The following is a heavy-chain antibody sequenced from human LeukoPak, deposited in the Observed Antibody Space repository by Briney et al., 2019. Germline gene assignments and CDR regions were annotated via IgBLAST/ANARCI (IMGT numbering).Heavy chain of an antibody. CDR1: GFTFSSYA. D-gene: IGHD3-10*01. Sequence: GGSLRLSCAASGFTFSSYAMSWVRQAPGKGLEWVANIKQDGSEKYYVDSVKGRFTISRDNAKNSLYLQMNSLRAEDTAVYYCARDRAGFGELPSYFDYWGQGSLVTVSS. J-gene: IGHJ4*02. CDR2: IKQDGSEK. CDR3: ARDRAGFGELPSYFDY. V-gene: IGHV3-7*01.